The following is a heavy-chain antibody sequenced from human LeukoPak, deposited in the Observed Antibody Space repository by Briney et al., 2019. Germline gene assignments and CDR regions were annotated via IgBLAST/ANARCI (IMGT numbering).Heavy chain of an antibody. CDR2: IIPIFGTA. V-gene: IGHV1-69*13. CDR1: GGTFSSYA. Sequence: ASVKVSCKASGGTFSSYAISWVRQAPGQGLEWMGGIIPIFGTANYAQKFQGRVTVTADESTGTAYMELSSLRSEDTAVYYCARLYRVNYYYYYMDVWGKGTTVTVSS. CDR3: ARLYRVNYYYYYMDV. J-gene: IGHJ6*03. D-gene: IGHD1-26*01.